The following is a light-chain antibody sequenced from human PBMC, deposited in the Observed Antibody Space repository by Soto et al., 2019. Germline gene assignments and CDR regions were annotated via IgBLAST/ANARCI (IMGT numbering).Light chain of an antibody. CDR2: WAS. CDR3: PQYYSTPPHT. J-gene: IGKJ4*01. Sequence: DIVMTQSPDSLAVSLGERATINCKSSQSVLYSSNNKNYLAWYQQKPGQPPKLLIYWASTRESGVPDRFSGSGAGTDVTLTISSLQAEDVAVYYCPQYYSTPPHTFGGGTKVEIK. V-gene: IGKV4-1*01. CDR1: QSVLYSSNNKNY.